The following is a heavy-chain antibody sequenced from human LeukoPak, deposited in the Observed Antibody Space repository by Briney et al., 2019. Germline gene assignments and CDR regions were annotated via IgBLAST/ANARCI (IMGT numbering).Heavy chain of an antibody. D-gene: IGHD2-2*01. V-gene: IGHV3-64D*09. Sequence: GGSLRLSCTGSGFTFGDYTMSWVRQAPGKGLEYVSGISSNGGSTYYADSVKGRFTISRDNSKNTLYLQMSSLRGEDTAVYYCVKGYCSSTSCYAFDYWGQGTLVTVSS. J-gene: IGHJ4*02. CDR1: GFTFGDYT. CDR3: VKGYCSSTSCYAFDY. CDR2: ISSNGGST.